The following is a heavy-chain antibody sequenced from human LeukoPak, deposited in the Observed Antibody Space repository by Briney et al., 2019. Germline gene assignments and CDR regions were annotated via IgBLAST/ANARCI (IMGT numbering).Heavy chain of an antibody. Sequence: GGSLRLSCAASGFTFSSYWMSWVRQAPGKGLEWVAIIKQDGSEKYYVDSVKGRFTISRDNARNSLYLQMNSLRAEDTAVYYCCTTSYFYGMDVWGRGTTVTVSS. CDR3: CTTSYFYGMDV. D-gene: IGHD2-2*01. J-gene: IGHJ6*02. CDR1: GFTFSSYW. V-gene: IGHV3-7*01. CDR2: IKQDGSEK.